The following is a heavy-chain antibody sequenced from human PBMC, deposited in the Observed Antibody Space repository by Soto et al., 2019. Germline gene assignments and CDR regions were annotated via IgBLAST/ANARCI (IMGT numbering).Heavy chain of an antibody. D-gene: IGHD5-18*01. J-gene: IGHJ4*02. Sequence: GGSLRLSCAASGFTFSSYWMSWVRQAPGKGLEWVANIKQDGSEKYYVDSVKGRFTISRDNAKNSLYLQMNSLRAEDTAVYYYARDPGRGYSYGYFDYWGQGTLVTVSS. CDR3: ARDPGRGYSYGYFDY. V-gene: IGHV3-7*01. CDR1: GFTFSSYW. CDR2: IKQDGSEK.